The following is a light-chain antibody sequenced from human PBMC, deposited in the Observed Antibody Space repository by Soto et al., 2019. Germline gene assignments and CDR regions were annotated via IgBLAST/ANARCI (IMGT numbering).Light chain of an antibody. CDR1: QSVSGTY. Sequence: EIVLTQSPGTLSLSPGERATLSCRASQSVSGTYLAWYQQKPGQAPRLLIYGASSRATGIPDRFSGSGSGTDFTITISRLEPEDFAVFYCQQYLSSPITFGGGTKVEIK. CDR2: GAS. V-gene: IGKV3-20*01. J-gene: IGKJ4*01. CDR3: QQYLSSPIT.